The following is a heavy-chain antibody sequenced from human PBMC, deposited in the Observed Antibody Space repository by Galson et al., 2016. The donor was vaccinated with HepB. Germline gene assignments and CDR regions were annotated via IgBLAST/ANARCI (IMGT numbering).Heavy chain of an antibody. D-gene: IGHD6-19*01. CDR2: ISSGSSYI. J-gene: IGHJ1*01. Sequence: SLRLSCAASGSTFSSYSLSWVRQAPGKGLEWVSSISSGSSYIYYADSVKGRFTISRDNAKNSLYLQMNSLRAEDTAVYYCARDRGIAVAGTDPLQHWGQGTLVTVSS. CDR3: ARDRGIAVAGTDPLQH. V-gene: IGHV3-21*01. CDR1: GSTFSSYS.